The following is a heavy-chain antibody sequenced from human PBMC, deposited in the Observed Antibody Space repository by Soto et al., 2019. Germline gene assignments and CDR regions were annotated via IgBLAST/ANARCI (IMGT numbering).Heavy chain of an antibody. V-gene: IGHV1-69*13. Sequence: SVQVSCKASGGTFSSYAISWVRQAPGQGLEWMGGIIPIFGTANYAQKFQGRVTITADESTSTAYMELSSLRSEDTAVYYCARGIAAAGTYEDYWGQGTLVTVSS. D-gene: IGHD6-13*01. J-gene: IGHJ4*02. CDR3: ARGIAAAGTYEDY. CDR2: IIPIFGTA. CDR1: GGTFSSYA.